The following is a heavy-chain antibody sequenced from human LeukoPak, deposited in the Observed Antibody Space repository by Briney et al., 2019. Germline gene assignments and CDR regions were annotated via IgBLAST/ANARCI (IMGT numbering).Heavy chain of an antibody. CDR3: AKSSIVVVPAYYYDSSGYYDY. J-gene: IGHJ4*02. CDR1: GFTFSSYS. V-gene: IGHV3-30*02. D-gene: IGHD3-22*01. CDR2: IRYDGSNK. Sequence: PGGSLRLSCAASGFTFSSYSMHWVRQAPGKGLEWVAFIRYDGSNKYYADSVKGRFTISRDNSKNTLYLQMNSLRAEDTAVYYCAKSSIVVVPAYYYDSSGYYDYWGQGTLVTVSS.